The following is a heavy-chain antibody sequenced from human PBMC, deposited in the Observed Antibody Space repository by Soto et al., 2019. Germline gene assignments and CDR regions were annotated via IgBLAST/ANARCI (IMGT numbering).Heavy chain of an antibody. CDR2: IIPIFGTA. Sequence: ASVKVSCKASGGTFSSYAISWVRQAPGQGLEWMGGIIPIFGTANYAQKFQGRVTITADESTSTAYMELSSLRSEDTAVYYCARDWVVTPDWYFDLWGRGTRVTVSS. CDR3: ARDWVVTPDWYFDL. CDR1: GGTFSSYA. J-gene: IGHJ2*01. V-gene: IGHV1-69*13. D-gene: IGHD2-21*02.